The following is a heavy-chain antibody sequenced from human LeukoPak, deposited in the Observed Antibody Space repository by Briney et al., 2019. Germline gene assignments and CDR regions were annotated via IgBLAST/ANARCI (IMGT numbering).Heavy chain of an antibody. CDR2: INHSGST. Sequence: PSETLSLTCAVYGGSFSGYYWSWIRQPPGKGLEWIGEINHSGSTNYNPSLKSRVTISVDTSKNQFSLKLSSVTAADTAVYYCARGFPPYWHFDLWGRGTLVTVSS. CDR1: GGSFSGYY. D-gene: IGHD2/OR15-2a*01. V-gene: IGHV4-34*01. CDR3: ARGFPPYWHFDL. J-gene: IGHJ2*01.